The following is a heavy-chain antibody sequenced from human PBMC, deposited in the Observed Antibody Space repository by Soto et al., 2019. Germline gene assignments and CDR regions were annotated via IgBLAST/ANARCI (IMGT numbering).Heavy chain of an antibody. CDR3: ARTPSSSSRKYYFDY. J-gene: IGHJ4*02. CDR2: IYYSGST. Sequence: QVQLQESGPGLVKPSQTLSLTCTVSGGSISSGGYYWSWIRQHPGKGLEWIGYIYYSGSTYYNPSLKSRVTISVDTSKNQFSPKLSSVTAADTAVYYCARTPSSSSRKYYFDYWGQGTLVTVSS. CDR1: GGSISSGGYY. D-gene: IGHD6-6*01. V-gene: IGHV4-31*03.